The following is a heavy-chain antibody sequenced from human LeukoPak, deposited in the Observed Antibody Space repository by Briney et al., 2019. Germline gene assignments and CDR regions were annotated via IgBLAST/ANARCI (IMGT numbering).Heavy chain of an antibody. V-gene: IGHV4-59*01. D-gene: IGHD3-10*01. Sequence: SETLSLTCTVSGGSISSYYWSWIRQPPGKGLEWIGYIYYSGSTNYNPSLKSRVTISVDTSKNQFSLKLSSVTAADPAVYYCARDSLVRGVIIRDYWGQGTLVTVSS. CDR1: GGSISSYY. CDR3: ARDSLVRGVIIRDY. J-gene: IGHJ4*02. CDR2: IYYSGST.